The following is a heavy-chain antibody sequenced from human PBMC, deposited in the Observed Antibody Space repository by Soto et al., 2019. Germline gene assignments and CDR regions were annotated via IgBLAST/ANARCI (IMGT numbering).Heavy chain of an antibody. CDR1: GGTFSSYA. CDR3: ARTVGATLYWFDP. Sequence: SVKVSCKASGGTFSSYAISWVRQAPGQGLEWMGGIIPIFGTANYAQKFQGRVTITADESTSTAYTELSSLRSEDTAVYYCARTVGATLYWFDPWGQGTLVTVSS. D-gene: IGHD1-26*01. J-gene: IGHJ5*02. CDR2: IIPIFGTA. V-gene: IGHV1-69*13.